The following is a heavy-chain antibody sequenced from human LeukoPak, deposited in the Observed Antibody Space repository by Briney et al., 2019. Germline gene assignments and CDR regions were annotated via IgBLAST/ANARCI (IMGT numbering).Heavy chain of an antibody. CDR2: ISGSDGTT. V-gene: IGHV3-23*01. CDR1: GFTFSSYA. CDR3: AKRLWSTSGAYSPFDY. D-gene: IGHD3-10*01. Sequence: GGSLRLSCAASGFTFSSYAMSWVRQAPGKGPEWVSGISGSDGTTHYADPVKGRFTISRDNSKNTLSLQMHSLRAEDAAVYYCAKRLWSTSGAYSPFDYWGQGTLVTVFS. J-gene: IGHJ4*02.